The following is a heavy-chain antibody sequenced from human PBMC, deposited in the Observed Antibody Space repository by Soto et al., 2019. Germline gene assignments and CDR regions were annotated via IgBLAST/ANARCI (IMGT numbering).Heavy chain of an antibody. J-gene: IGHJ4*02. Sequence: HVQLVESGGGVVQPGRSLRLSCAASGFTFSSYGMHWVRQAPGKGLEWVAVISYDGSNKYYADSVKGRFTISRDNSKNTLYLQMNSLRAEDTAVYYCAKDWRPSYYDSSGFGDYWGQGTLVTVSS. CDR3: AKDWRPSYYDSSGFGDY. CDR1: GFTFSSYG. CDR2: ISYDGSNK. V-gene: IGHV3-30*18. D-gene: IGHD3-22*01.